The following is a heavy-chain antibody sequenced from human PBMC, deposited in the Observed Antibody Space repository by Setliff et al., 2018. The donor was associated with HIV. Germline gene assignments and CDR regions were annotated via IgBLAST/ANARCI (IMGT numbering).Heavy chain of an antibody. V-gene: IGHV3-7*03. CDR1: AFTFNSYV. Sequence: GGSLRLSCTASAFTFNSYVMHWVRQAPGKGLEWVANIKKDGSEKNLVDSVKGRFSISRDNAQNSVFLQMDSMRVEDTAVYYCVVGHYRSSSGWGQGTMVTVSS. D-gene: IGHD2-15*01. CDR3: VVGHYRSSSG. CDR2: IKKDGSEK. J-gene: IGHJ4*02.